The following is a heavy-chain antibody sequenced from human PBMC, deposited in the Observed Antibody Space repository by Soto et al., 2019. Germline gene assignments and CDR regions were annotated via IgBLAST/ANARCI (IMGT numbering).Heavy chain of an antibody. CDR2: ISYDGSNK. Sequence: QVQVVESGGGVVQPGRSLRLSCAASGFTFSTYAMHWVRQAPGKGLEWVAVISYDGSNKYYADSVKGRFTISRDNSKNTLYLQMNSLRAEDTAVYYCAKDGINYYDSSGYQDDAFDIWGQGTMVTVSS. V-gene: IGHV3-30*04. J-gene: IGHJ3*02. CDR1: GFTFSTYA. CDR3: AKDGINYYDSSGYQDDAFDI. D-gene: IGHD3-22*01.